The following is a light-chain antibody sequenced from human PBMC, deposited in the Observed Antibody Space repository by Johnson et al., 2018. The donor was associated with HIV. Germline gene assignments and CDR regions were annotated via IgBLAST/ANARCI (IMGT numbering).Light chain of an antibody. Sequence: QSVLTQPPSVSAAPGQKVTISCSGSSSNIGNNYVSWYQQVPGTAPKLLIFDNNKRPSGIPDRFSGSKSGTSATLGITGLQTGDEADYYCGTWDTSLSAHYVFGSGTKVIVL. CDR3: GTWDTSLSAHYV. V-gene: IGLV1-51*01. CDR1: SSNIGNNY. CDR2: DNN. J-gene: IGLJ1*01.